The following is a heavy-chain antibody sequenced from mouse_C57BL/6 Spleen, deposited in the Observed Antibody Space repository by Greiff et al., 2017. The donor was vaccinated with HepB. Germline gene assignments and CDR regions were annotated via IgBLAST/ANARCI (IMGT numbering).Heavy chain of an antibody. Sequence: EVQLVESGGGLVQSGRSLRLSCAPSGFTFSAFYMEWVRQAPGKGLEWIAASRNKANDYTTEYSASVKGRFIVSRDTSQSILYLQMNALRAEDTAIYYCARDGPTVVATGAMDYWGQGTSVTVSS. CDR1: GFTFSAFY. CDR2: SRNKANDYTT. CDR3: ARDGPTVVATGAMDY. J-gene: IGHJ4*01. D-gene: IGHD1-1*01. V-gene: IGHV7-1*01.